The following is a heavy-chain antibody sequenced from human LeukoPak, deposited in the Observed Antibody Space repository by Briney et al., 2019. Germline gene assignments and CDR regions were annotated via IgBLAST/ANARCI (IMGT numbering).Heavy chain of an antibody. Sequence: SETLSLTCTVSGGSISSYYWSWIRQPPGKGLEWIGYIYYSGSTNYNPSLKSRVTISVDTSKNQFSLQLNSVTPEDTAVYYCARESQGYNSGWYNGYLDRWGQGTLVTVSS. CDR3: ARESQGYNSGWYNGYLDR. CDR2: IYYSGST. CDR1: GGSISSYY. D-gene: IGHD6-19*01. J-gene: IGHJ4*02. V-gene: IGHV4-59*12.